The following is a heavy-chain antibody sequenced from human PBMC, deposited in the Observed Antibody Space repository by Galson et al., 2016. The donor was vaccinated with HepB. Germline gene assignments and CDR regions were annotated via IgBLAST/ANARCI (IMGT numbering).Heavy chain of an antibody. CDR1: GGSISSTGYY. V-gene: IGHV4-39*01. D-gene: IGHD6-13*01. CDR3: AGHGRTAAVECDY. Sequence: SETLSLTCTVSGGSISSTGYYWGWIRQPPGKGLEWIGRIYDSGSTHYNPSLKSRVTISVDTSKDQFSLKLNSVTAADTAMYYCAGHGRTAAVECDYWGQGTLVTVSS. CDR2: IYDSGST. J-gene: IGHJ4*02.